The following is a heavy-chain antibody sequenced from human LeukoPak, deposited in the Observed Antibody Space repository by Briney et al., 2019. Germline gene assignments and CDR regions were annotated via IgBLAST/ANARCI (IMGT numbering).Heavy chain of an antibody. Sequence: PSETLSLTCTVSGGSISSYYWSWIRQPPGKGLEWIGYIYYSGSTNYNPSLKSRVTISVDTSKNQFSLKLSSVTAADTAVYYCARQVGSGWTFDYWGQGTLVTVSS. D-gene: IGHD6-19*01. V-gene: IGHV4-59*08. J-gene: IGHJ4*02. CDR2: IYYSGST. CDR1: GGSISSYY. CDR3: ARQVGSGWTFDY.